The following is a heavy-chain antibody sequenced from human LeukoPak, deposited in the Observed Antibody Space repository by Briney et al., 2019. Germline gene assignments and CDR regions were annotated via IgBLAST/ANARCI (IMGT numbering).Heavy chain of an antibody. CDR2: IHYSGST. CDR1: GDSISSYY. Sequence: SETLSLTCTVSGDSISSYYWSWIRQPPGKGLEWIGYIHYSGSTNYNPSFKSRVTISVDTSKNQFSLKLSSVTAADTAVYYCATSAVYSSSSIVDYWGQGTLVTVSS. V-gene: IGHV4-59*01. D-gene: IGHD6-6*01. CDR3: ATSAVYSSSSIVDY. J-gene: IGHJ4*02.